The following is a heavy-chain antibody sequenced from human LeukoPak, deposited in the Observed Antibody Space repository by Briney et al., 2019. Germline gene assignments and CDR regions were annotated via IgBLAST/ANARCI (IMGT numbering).Heavy chain of an antibody. V-gene: IGHV4-39*01. CDR2: IYYSGST. CDR3: ARPGRRDYYFDY. Sequence: SETLSLTCTVSGGSISSSSYYWGWIRQPPGKGLEWIGSIYYSGSTYYNPSLKSRVTISVDTSKNQFSLKLSSVTAADPAVYYCARPGRRDYYFDYWGQGTLVTVSS. J-gene: IGHJ4*02. CDR1: GGSISSSSYY. D-gene: IGHD2-21*02.